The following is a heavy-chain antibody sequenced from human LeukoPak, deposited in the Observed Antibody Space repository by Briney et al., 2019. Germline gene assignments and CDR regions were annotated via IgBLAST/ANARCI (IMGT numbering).Heavy chain of an antibody. J-gene: IGHJ4*02. Sequence: PSDTLSLTCLVSGGSISSSSYYWGWIRQPPGKGLEWIGSIYLCGSTYYNPSLKSRVTISVDTSKNQFSLKLSSVTAADTAVYYCARLPRYDYYDSSGNVDYWGQGTLVTVSS. CDR1: GGSISSSSYY. D-gene: IGHD3-22*01. CDR2: IYLCGST. V-gene: IGHV4-39*01. CDR3: ARLPRYDYYDSSGNVDY.